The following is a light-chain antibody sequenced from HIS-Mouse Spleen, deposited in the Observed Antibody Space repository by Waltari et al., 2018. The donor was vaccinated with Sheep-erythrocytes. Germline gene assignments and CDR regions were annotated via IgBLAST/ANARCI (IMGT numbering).Light chain of an antibody. V-gene: IGLV2-11*01. CDR1: SSDVGGYNY. Sequence: QSALTQPRSVSGSPGQSVTISCTGTSSDVGGYNYVSWYQQHPGKAPKLMIYDVSKRPPGVPDRFSGSKSCNTASLTISVLQAEDEADYYCCSYAGSTRVFGGVTKLTVL. CDR3: CSYAGSTRV. J-gene: IGLJ2*01. CDR2: DVS.